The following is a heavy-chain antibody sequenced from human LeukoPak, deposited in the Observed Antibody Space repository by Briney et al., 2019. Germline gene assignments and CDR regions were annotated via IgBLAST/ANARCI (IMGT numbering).Heavy chain of an antibody. V-gene: IGHV4-34*01. J-gene: IGHJ4*02. CDR3: ARGYEYYDSSGPVEY. CDR2: INHSGST. CDR1: GGSFSGYY. D-gene: IGHD3-22*01. Sequence: SETLSLTCAVYGGSFSGYYWSWIRQPPGKGLEWIGEINHSGSTNYNASLKSRVTISVDTSKNQFSLKLSSVTAADTAVYYCARGYEYYDSSGPVEYWGQGTLVTVSS.